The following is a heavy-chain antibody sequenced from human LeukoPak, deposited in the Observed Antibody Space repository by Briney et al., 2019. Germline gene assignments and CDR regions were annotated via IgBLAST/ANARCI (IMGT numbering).Heavy chain of an antibody. CDR2: IYPGDSDT. CDR3: ARHQQLRYFDWLLSPLAAFDI. CDR1: GYSFTSYW. Sequence: GESLKISCKGSGYSFTSYWIGWVRQMPGKGLEWMGIIYPGDSDTRYSPSFQGQVTISADKSISTAYLQWGSLKASDTAMYYCARHQQLRYFDWLLSPLAAFDIWGQGTMVTVSS. J-gene: IGHJ3*02. D-gene: IGHD3-9*01. V-gene: IGHV5-51*01.